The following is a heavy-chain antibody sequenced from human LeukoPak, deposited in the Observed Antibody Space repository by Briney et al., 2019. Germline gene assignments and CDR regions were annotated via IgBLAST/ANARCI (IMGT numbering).Heavy chain of an antibody. CDR2: INHSGST. V-gene: IGHV4-34*01. D-gene: IGHD6-19*01. J-gene: IGHJ6*02. CDR3: ARGRRSSGRVPYGMDV. Sequence: SETLSLTCAVYSGSFSGYYWSWIRQPPGKGLEWIGEINHSGSTNYNPSLKSRVTISVDTSKNQFSLKLSSVTAADTAVYYCARGRRSSGRVPYGMDVWGQGTTVTVSS. CDR1: SGSFSGYY.